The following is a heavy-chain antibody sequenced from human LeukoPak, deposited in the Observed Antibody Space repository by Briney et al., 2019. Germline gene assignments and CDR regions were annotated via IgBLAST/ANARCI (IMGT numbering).Heavy chain of an antibody. V-gene: IGHV4-39*07. CDR2: IYYSGST. CDR3: ARLIGLDI. Sequence: SETLSLTCTVSGGSISSSSYYWGWIRQPPGKGLEWIGSIYYSGSTYYNPSLKSRVTISVDTSKNQFSLKLSSVTAADTAVYYCARLIGLDIWGQGTMVTVSS. CDR1: GGSISSSSYY. J-gene: IGHJ3*02.